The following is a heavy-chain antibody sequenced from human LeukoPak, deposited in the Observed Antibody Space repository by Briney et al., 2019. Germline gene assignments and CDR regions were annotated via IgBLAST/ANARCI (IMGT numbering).Heavy chain of an antibody. CDR2: INSDGSST. Sequence: PGGSLRLSCAASGFTFSSYWMHWVRQAPGKGLVWVSRINSDGSSTNYADSVKGRFTISRDNAQNTLYLQMNSLRAEDTAVYYCARESLGDFWSGSQSSDYWGPGALVTVSS. J-gene: IGHJ4*02. CDR1: GFTFSSYW. D-gene: IGHD3-3*01. CDR3: ARESLGDFWSGSQSSDY. V-gene: IGHV3-74*01.